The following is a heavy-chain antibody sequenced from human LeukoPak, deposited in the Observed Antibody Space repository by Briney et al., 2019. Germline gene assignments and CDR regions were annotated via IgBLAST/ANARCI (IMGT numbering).Heavy chain of an antibody. Sequence: PGGSLRLSCAVSGFTFSNYWMSWVRQAPGKGLEWVANINQDGSERYYEDSVKGRFTISRDNAKNSLYLQMNSLRAENTAVYYCARGPSRIDYWGQGTLVTVSS. CDR1: GFTFSNYW. CDR3: ARGPSRIDY. D-gene: IGHD2-2*01. CDR2: INQDGSER. J-gene: IGHJ4*02. V-gene: IGHV3-7*01.